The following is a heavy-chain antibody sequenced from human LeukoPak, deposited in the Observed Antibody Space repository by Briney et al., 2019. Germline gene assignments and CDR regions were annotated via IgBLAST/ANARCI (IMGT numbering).Heavy chain of an antibody. CDR2: IYYSGST. Sequence: KPSETLSLTCAVYGGSFSGYYWSWIRQPPGKGLEWIGSIYYSGSTYYNPSLKSRVTISVDTSKNQFSLKLSSVTAADTAVYYCARDAHVWGSYRYTRFFDYWGQGTLVTVSS. CDR1: GGSFSGYY. J-gene: IGHJ4*02. V-gene: IGHV4-34*01. CDR3: ARDAHVWGSYRYTRFFDY. D-gene: IGHD3-16*02.